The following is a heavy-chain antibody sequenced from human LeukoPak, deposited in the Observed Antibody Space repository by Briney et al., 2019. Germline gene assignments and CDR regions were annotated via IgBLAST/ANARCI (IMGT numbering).Heavy chain of an antibody. D-gene: IGHD3-3*01. J-gene: IGHJ4*02. Sequence: GGSLRLSCAASGFTFDDYGMSWVRQAPGKGLEWVSGINWNGGSTVYADSVKGRFTISRDNAKNSLYLQMNSLRAEDTALYYCARDGFTIFGVVTYFDYWGQGTLVTVSS. CDR1: GFTFDDYG. CDR2: INWNGGST. V-gene: IGHV3-20*04. CDR3: ARDGFTIFGVVTYFDY.